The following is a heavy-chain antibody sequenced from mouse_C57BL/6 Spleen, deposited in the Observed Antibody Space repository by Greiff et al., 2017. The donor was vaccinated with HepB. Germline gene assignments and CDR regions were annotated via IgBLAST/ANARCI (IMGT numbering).Heavy chain of an antibody. CDR2: IYPGDGDT. CDR3: ARGEGAMDY. J-gene: IGHJ4*01. Sequence: QVQLQQSGPELVKPGASVKISCKASGYAFSSSWMNWVKQRPGKGLEWIGRIYPGDGDTNYNGKFNGKATLTADKYSSTAYMQRSSLTSWDSAVYFCARGEGAMDYWGQGTSVTVPS. CDR1: GYAFSSSW. V-gene: IGHV1-82*01.